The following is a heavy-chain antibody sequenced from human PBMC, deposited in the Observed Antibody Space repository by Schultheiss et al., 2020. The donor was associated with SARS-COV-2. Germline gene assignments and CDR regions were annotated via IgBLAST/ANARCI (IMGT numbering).Heavy chain of an antibody. CDR2: INHSGST. Sequence: SQTLSLTCAVCGESFSAYYWSWIRQPPGKGLEWIGEINHSGSTNYNPSLKSRVTISVDTSKNQFSLKLSSVTAADTAVYYCARAGYSSSWYTLGKPFDYWGQGTLVTVSS. CDR1: GESFSAYY. CDR3: ARAGYSSSWYTLGKPFDY. J-gene: IGHJ4*02. V-gene: IGHV4-34*01. D-gene: IGHD6-13*01.